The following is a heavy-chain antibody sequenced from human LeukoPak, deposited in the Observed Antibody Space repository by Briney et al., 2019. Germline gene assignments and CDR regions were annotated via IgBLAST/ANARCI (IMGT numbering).Heavy chain of an antibody. Sequence: PSETLSLTCAVSGGSISGGKDFWGGIRQSPGKGLGWIGSIYSTGSTYYNPSLKRRVTISVDTSKRELSLMVHSVTAADTAMYYCARRGITYSTSFFDSWGQGTLVTVAS. D-gene: IGHD6-13*01. J-gene: IGHJ4*02. CDR1: GGSISGGKDF. CDR2: IYSTGST. CDR3: ARRGITYSTSFFDS. V-gene: IGHV4-39*01.